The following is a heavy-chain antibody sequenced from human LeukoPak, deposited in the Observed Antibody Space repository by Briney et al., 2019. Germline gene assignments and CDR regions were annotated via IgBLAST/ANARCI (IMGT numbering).Heavy chain of an antibody. CDR1: GGSISGYY. CDR3: ATMYRNTYMFDY. CDR2: IYTSGST. Sequence: SETLSLTCTVSGGSISGYYWSWIRQPAGKGLEWIGRIYTSGSTNYNPSLKSRVTMSVDMSKNQFSLKLSSVTAAGTAVYYCATMYRNTYMFDYWGQGTLVTVSS. V-gene: IGHV4-4*07. J-gene: IGHJ4*02. D-gene: IGHD1-26*01.